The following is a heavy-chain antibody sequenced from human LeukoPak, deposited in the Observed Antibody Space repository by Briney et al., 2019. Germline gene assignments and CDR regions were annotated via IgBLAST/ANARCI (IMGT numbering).Heavy chain of an antibody. CDR2: ISYDGSNK. J-gene: IGHJ4*02. CDR1: GFTFISYA. D-gene: IGHD5-18*01. V-gene: IGHV3-30*04. Sequence: GRSLRLSCAASGFTFISYAMHWVRQAPGKGLEWVAVISYDGSNKYYADSVKGRFTISIDNSKNTLYLQMNRLRAEHTAVYYCARGVDTAMVFDYWGQGTLVTASS. CDR3: ARGVDTAMVFDY.